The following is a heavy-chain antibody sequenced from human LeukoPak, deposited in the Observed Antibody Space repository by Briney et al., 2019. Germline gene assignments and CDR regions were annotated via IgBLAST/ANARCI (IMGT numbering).Heavy chain of an antibody. D-gene: IGHD2-21*01. V-gene: IGHV3-30*19. CDR2: ISYDGSNK. J-gene: IGHJ4*02. CDR3: ARIGDGGAVDY. Sequence: GGSLRLSCAGSGFTFSHYGIYWVRQAPGKGLEWVAVISYDGSNKYYADSVKGRFTISRDNSKNTLYLQMNSLRAEDTAVYYCARIGDGGAVDYWGQGTLVTVSS. CDR1: GFTFSHYG.